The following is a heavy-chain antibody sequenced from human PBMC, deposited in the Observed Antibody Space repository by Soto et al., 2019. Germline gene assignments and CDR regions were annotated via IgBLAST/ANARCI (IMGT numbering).Heavy chain of an antibody. Sequence: GGSLRLSCGASGFTFITYLMSWVRQAPGKGLEWVANIKYDGSETYYVDSVKGRFTISRDNAKNSLYLQMSSLRGEDTAVYYCARYSSAWGLWGQGTLVTVSS. CDR3: ARYSSAWGL. J-gene: IGHJ4*02. CDR2: IKYDGSET. CDR1: GFTFITYL. V-gene: IGHV3-7*01. D-gene: IGHD6-19*01.